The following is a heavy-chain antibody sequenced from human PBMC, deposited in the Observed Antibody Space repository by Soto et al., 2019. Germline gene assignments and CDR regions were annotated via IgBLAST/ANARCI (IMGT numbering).Heavy chain of an antibody. CDR3: AREYPAGPGVFDS. Sequence: ASVKVSCKASGGTFSSYAISWVRQAPGQGLEWMGGIIPIFGTANYAQKFQGRVTITADESTSTAYMERSSLRSEDTAVYSCAREYPAGPGVFDSWGQGTLVTV. D-gene: IGHD2-2*01. CDR2: IIPIFGTA. J-gene: IGHJ5*01. CDR1: GGTFSSYA. V-gene: IGHV1-69*13.